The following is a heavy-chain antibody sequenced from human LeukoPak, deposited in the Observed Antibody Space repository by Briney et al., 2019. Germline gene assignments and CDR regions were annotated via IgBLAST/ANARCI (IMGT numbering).Heavy chain of an antibody. V-gene: IGHV4-39*01. Sequence: PSETLSLTCTVSGGSISSSSYYWGWIRQPPGKGLEWIGSIYYSGSTYYNPSLKSRVTISVDTSKNQFSLKLSSVTAADTAVYYCARFPYYYGMDVWGQETTVTVSS. CDR1: GGSISSSSYY. J-gene: IGHJ6*02. CDR3: ARFPYYYGMDV. CDR2: IYYSGST.